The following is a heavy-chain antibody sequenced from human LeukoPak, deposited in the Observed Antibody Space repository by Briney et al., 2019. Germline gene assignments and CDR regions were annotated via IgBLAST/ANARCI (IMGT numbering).Heavy chain of an antibody. CDR1: GFTFSSYS. V-gene: IGHV3-48*01. J-gene: IGHJ6*02. CDR3: AKDYRPDCSSTSCYTVYYYYYGMDV. D-gene: IGHD2-2*02. Sequence: GGSLRLSCAASGFTFSSYSMNWVRQAPGKGLEWVSYISSSSSTIYYADSVKGRFTISRDNAKNSLYLQMNSLRAEDTAVYYCAKDYRPDCSSTSCYTVYYYYYGMDVWGQGTTVTVSS. CDR2: ISSSSSTI.